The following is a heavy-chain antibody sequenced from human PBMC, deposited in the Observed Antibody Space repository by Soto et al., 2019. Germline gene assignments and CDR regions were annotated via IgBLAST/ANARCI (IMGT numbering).Heavy chain of an antibody. Sequence: GGSLKLACAASGVTFSSYAMGWVLQATGKGLEWVSAISGSGGSTYYADSVKGRFTISRDNSKNTLYLQMNSLRAEDTAVYYCAKEFGRFLEGARPYYSGMDVWVKGTTVTVSS. CDR1: GVTFSSYA. D-gene: IGHD3-3*01. CDR3: AKEFGRFLEGARPYYSGMDV. V-gene: IGHV3-23*01. CDR2: ISGSGGST. J-gene: IGHJ6*04.